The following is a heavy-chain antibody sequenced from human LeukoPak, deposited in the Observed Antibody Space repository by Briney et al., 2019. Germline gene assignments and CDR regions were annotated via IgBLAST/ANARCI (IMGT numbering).Heavy chain of an antibody. J-gene: IGHJ4*02. CDR1: GYTFTGYY. D-gene: IGHD6-13*01. V-gene: IGHV1-2*04. CDR3: ARVHYSSSWSDFDY. CDR2: INPNSGGT. Sequence: GASVKVSCKASGYTFTGYYMHWVRQAPGQGLEWMGWINPNSGGTNYAQKFQGWVTMTRDTSISTAYMELSRLRSDDTAVYYCARVHYSSSWSDFDYWGQGTLVTVSS.